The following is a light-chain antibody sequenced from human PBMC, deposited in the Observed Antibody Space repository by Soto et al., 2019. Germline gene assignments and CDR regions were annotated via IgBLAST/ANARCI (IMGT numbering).Light chain of an antibody. CDR3: QSYDSSLFYV. J-gene: IGLJ1*01. CDR1: SSDVGSYNR. V-gene: IGLV2-18*02. Sequence: QSALTQPPSVSGSPGQSVTISCTGTSSDVGSYNRVSWYQQPPGTAPKLMIYDVSNRPSGVPDRFSGSKSGTSASLAITGLQAEDEADYYCQSYDSSLFYVFGTGTKVTVL. CDR2: DVS.